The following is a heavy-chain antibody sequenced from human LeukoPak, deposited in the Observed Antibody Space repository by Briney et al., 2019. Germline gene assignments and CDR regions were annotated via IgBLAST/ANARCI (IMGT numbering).Heavy chain of an antibody. CDR2: ISSSSSYI. V-gene: IGHV3-21*01. D-gene: IGHD6-19*01. CDR3: ARGKGRWLVKGHYYYYMDV. J-gene: IGHJ6*03. CDR1: GFTFSSYE. Sequence: GSLRLSCAASGFTFSSYEMNWVRQAPGKGLEWVSSISSSSSYIYYADSVKGRFTISRDNAKNSLYLQMNSLRAEDTAVYYCARGKGRWLVKGHYYYYMDVWGKGTTVTISS.